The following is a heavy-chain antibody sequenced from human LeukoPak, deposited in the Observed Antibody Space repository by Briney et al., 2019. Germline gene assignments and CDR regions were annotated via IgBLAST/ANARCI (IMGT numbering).Heavy chain of an antibody. Sequence: GGSLRLSCAASGFTFSSYSMNWVRQAPGKGLEWVSYISSSSSTIYYADSVKGRFTISRDNAKNSLHLQMNSLRAEDTAVYYCARDTILDYWGQGTLVTVSS. V-gene: IGHV3-48*01. J-gene: IGHJ4*02. CDR2: ISSSSSTI. CDR3: ARDTILDY. CDR1: GFTFSSYS. D-gene: IGHD5-24*01.